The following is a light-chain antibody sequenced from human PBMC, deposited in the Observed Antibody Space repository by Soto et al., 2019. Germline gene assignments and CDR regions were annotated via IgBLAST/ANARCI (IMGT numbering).Light chain of an antibody. CDR1: QSVSSN. CDR3: QQRTAWPIT. V-gene: IGKV3-11*01. J-gene: IGKJ5*01. CDR2: GAS. Sequence: EVVLTQSPATLSLSPGERATLSCRASQSVSSNLAWYQQRPGQAPRLLIYGASNRATGIPARFSGSGSGTDFPLTISSLEAEDFAVYYCQQRTAWPITFGQGTRLEIK.